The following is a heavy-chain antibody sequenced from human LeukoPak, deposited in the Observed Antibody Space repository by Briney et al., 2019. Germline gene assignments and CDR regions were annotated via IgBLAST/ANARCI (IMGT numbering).Heavy chain of an antibody. V-gene: IGHV3-64*01. CDR1: GFTFSTYA. Sequence: GGSLRLSCAASGFTFSTYAMHWVRQAPGKGLEYVSDINNDGGSTSYANSVKGRFTISRDNSKNTLFLQMGGLRADDMAVYYCARARYDNGWYYFDYWGQGTLVTASS. D-gene: IGHD6-19*01. CDR2: INNDGGST. CDR3: ARARYDNGWYYFDY. J-gene: IGHJ4*02.